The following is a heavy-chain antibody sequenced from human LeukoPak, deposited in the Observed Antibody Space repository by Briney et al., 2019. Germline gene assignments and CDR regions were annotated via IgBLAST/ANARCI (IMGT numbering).Heavy chain of an antibody. Sequence: GGSLRLSCALSGLTVNDNYMSWVRQAPGKGLEWVSLIFPDGQTYYADFVQGRFSISRDMSRNILFLDMSSLRAEDTAVFFCARANPVYGDFAYWGQGTLVTVSS. CDR2: IFPDGQT. D-gene: IGHD4-17*01. CDR1: GLTVNDNY. V-gene: IGHV3-53*01. J-gene: IGHJ4*02. CDR3: ARANPVYGDFAY.